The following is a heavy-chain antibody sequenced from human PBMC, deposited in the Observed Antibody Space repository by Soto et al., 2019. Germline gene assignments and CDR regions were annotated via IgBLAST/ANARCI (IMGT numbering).Heavy chain of an antibody. CDR3: ARGGAARPDY. V-gene: IGHV3-48*02. D-gene: IGHD6-6*01. Sequence: PGGSLRLSCAASGFTFSNYGMNWVRQAPGKGPEWVSYIGSITRNINYANSVKGRFTISRDNAKNSLYLQMNSLRDDDTAVYYCARGGAARPDYWGLGTLVTVSS. CDR2: IGSITRNI. J-gene: IGHJ4*02. CDR1: GFTFSNYG.